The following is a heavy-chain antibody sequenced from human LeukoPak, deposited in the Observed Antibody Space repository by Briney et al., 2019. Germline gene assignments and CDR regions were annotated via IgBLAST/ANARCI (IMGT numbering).Heavy chain of an antibody. CDR2: INHSGST. J-gene: IGHJ4*02. Sequence: SETLSLTCAVYGGSFSGYYWSWIRQPPGKGLEWIGEINHSGSTNYNPSLKSRVTISVDTSKNQFSLKLSSVTAADTAVYYCARGRIGIAAAGNWGQGTLVTVSS. CDR1: GGSFSGYY. D-gene: IGHD6-13*01. CDR3: ARGRIGIAAAGN. V-gene: IGHV4-34*01.